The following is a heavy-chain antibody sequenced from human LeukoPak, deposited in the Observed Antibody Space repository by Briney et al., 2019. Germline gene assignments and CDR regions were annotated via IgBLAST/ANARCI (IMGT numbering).Heavy chain of an antibody. CDR2: ISSNGGST. D-gene: IGHD1-26*01. Sequence: GGSLRLSCAASGFTFSNYAMHWVRQAPGKGLEYVSGISSNGGSTFYASSVKGRFTISRDNSKNTLYLQMGSLRAEDMAVYYCARGEWEQLRWGIDYWGQGSLVTVSS. J-gene: IGHJ4*02. CDR3: ARGEWEQLRWGIDY. V-gene: IGHV3-64*01. CDR1: GFTFSNYA.